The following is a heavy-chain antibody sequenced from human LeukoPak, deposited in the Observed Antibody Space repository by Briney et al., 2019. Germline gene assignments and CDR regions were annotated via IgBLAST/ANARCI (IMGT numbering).Heavy chain of an antibody. CDR1: GFTFSSYG. Sequence: GGSLRLSCAVSGFTFSSYGMNWVRQAPGKGLEWVSYISSSGSTIYYADSVKGRFTISRDNAKNSLYLQMNSLRAEDTAVYYCARGYYDNNWFDPWGQGTLVTVSS. D-gene: IGHD3-22*01. CDR2: ISSSGSTI. CDR3: ARGYYDNNWFDP. V-gene: IGHV3-48*03. J-gene: IGHJ5*02.